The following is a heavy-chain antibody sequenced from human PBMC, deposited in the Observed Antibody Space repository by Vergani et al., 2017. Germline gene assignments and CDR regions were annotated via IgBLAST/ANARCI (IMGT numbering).Heavy chain of an antibody. D-gene: IGHD3-10*01. CDR3: ATEKMVRGVIDY. Sequence: VQLVQSGAEVKKPGASVKVSCQASGYTFTSYYIHWVRQAPGKGLEWMGLVDPEDGETIYAEKFQGRVTITADTSTDTAYMELSSLRSEDTAVYYCATEKMVRGVIDYWGQGTLVTVSS. J-gene: IGHJ4*02. V-gene: IGHV1-69-2*01. CDR2: VDPEDGET. CDR1: GYTFTSYY.